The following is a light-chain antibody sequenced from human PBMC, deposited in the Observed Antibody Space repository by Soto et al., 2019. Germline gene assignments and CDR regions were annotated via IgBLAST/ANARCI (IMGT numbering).Light chain of an antibody. V-gene: IGKV4-1*01. Sequence: DIVMTQSPDSLAVSLGERATINCKSSQSVLYSSNNKNYLAWYHQKPGQPPKLLISWPSNRESGVPDRFSGSGYGQDFNLTISSLQAEDVGVYYCQQCYRTPLTFGGGSKV. CDR1: QSVLYSSNNKNY. CDR3: QQCYRTPLT. CDR2: WPS. J-gene: IGKJ4*01.